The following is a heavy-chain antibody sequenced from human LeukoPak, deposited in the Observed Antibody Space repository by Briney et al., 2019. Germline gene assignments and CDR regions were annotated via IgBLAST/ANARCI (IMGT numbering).Heavy chain of an antibody. D-gene: IGHD3-10*01. CDR3: ARDLHSGVITMVRGVIAGY. J-gene: IGHJ4*02. CDR1: GFTFSDYY. V-gene: IGHV3-11*01. Sequence: PGRSLRLSCAASGFTFSDYYMSWIRQAPGKGLEWVSYISSSGSTIYYADSVKGRFTISRDNAKNSLYLQMNSLRAEDTAVYYCARDLHSGVITMVRGVIAGYWGQGTLVTVSS. CDR2: ISSSGSTI.